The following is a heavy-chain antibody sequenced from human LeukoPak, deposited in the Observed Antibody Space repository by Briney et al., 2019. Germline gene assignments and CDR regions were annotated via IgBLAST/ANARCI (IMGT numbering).Heavy chain of an antibody. Sequence: SETLSLTCTVSGGSISSYYWSWIRQPPGKGLEWIGYIYYSGSTNYNPSLKSRVTISVDTSKNQFSLKLSSVTAADTAVYYCARGAQGYYDSSGYGFDYWGQGTLVTVSS. D-gene: IGHD3-22*01. CDR1: GGSISSYY. V-gene: IGHV4-59*08. CDR3: ARGAQGYYDSSGYGFDY. CDR2: IYYSGST. J-gene: IGHJ4*02.